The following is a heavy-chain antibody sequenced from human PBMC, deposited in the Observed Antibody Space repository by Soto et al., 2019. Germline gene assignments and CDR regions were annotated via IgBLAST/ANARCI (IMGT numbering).Heavy chain of an antibody. CDR1: GYTFAGHY. V-gene: IGHV1-2*04. CDR3: ARGAARLDRRFDY. J-gene: IGHJ4*02. CDR2: INPASGAT. Sequence: QVLLVQSGAEVKEPGASVKVSCKASGYTFAGHYIQWVRQAPGQGLEWMGWINPASGATNYAQKCQGWVTMTRDTYISTVYMELSRLRSEDTAVYYGARGAARLDRRFDYWGQGTLVTVSS. D-gene: IGHD6-6*01.